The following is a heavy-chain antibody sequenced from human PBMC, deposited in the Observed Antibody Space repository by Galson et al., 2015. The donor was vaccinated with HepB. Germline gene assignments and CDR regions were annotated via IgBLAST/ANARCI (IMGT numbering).Heavy chain of an antibody. D-gene: IGHD6-19*01. CDR1: GGTFSSYA. CDR2: IIPIFGTA. V-gene: IGHV1-69*13. CDR3: AIGYAPSIAVAGYFDY. J-gene: IGHJ4*02. Sequence: SVKVSCKASGGTFSSYAISWVRQAPGQGLEWMGGIIPIFGTANYAQKFQGRVTITADESTSTAYMELSSLRSEDTAVYYCAIGYAPSIAVAGYFDYWGQGTLVTVSS.